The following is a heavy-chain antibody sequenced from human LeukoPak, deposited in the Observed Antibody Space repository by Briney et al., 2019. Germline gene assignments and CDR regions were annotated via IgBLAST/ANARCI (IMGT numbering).Heavy chain of an antibody. D-gene: IGHD1-1*01. Sequence: SETLSLTCTVSGYSISSGYYWGWIRQPPGKGLEWIGSIYYSGSTYYNPSLKSRVTISVDTSKNQFSLKLSSVTAADTAVYYCARLRRPLGGTVYGMDVWGQGTTVTVSS. CDR3: ARLRRPLGGTVYGMDV. J-gene: IGHJ6*02. CDR2: IYYSGST. V-gene: IGHV4-38-2*02. CDR1: GYSISSGYY.